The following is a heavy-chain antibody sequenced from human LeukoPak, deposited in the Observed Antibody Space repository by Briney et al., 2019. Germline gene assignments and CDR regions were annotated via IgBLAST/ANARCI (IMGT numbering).Heavy chain of an antibody. CDR1: GFTFSSYW. J-gene: IGHJ4*02. D-gene: IGHD6-13*01. CDR2: IDSNGRTI. Sequence: PGGSLRLSCAASGFTFSSYWMHWVRQAPGKGLVWVSRIDSNGRTINYADSVKGRFTISRDNANSMLYLQMNSLRAEDSAVYYCAKWTTNIAAADYWGQGTLVTVSS. CDR3: AKWTTNIAAADY. V-gene: IGHV3-74*01.